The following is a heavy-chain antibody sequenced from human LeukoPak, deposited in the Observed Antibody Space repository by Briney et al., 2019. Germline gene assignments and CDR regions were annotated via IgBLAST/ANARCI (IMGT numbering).Heavy chain of an antibody. V-gene: IGHV1-18*04. CDR1: GYTFTGYY. CDR2: ISAYNGNT. J-gene: IGHJ4*02. Sequence: GASVKVSCKASGYTFTGYYMHWVRQAPGQGLEWMGWISAYNGNTNYAQKLQGRVTMTTDTSTSTAYMELRSLRSDDTAVYYCAREILTSVFDYWGQGTLVTVSS. CDR3: AREILTSVFDY.